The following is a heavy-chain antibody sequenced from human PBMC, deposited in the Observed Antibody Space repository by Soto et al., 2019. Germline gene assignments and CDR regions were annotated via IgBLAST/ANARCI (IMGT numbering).Heavy chain of an antibody. CDR1: GFTFSSYW. Sequence: GGSLRLSCAASGFTFSSYWMSWVRQAPGKGLEWVANIKQDGSEKYYVDSVKGRFTISRDNARNSVYLQMNSLRADDTAVYYCARDVNGGFYGAWGQGTLVTVSS. CDR2: IKQDGSEK. V-gene: IGHV3-7*01. CDR3: ARDVNGGFYGA. D-gene: IGHD3-16*01. J-gene: IGHJ5*02.